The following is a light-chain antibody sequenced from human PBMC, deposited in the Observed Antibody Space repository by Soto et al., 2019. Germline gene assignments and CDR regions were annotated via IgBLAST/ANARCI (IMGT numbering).Light chain of an antibody. CDR3: AAWDDSLNGLV. J-gene: IGLJ7*01. CDR2: SDT. Sequence: QSVLSQEPSVSGTPGQRVAMACSGGNSNIGKNSVNWYRQVPGTAPQLLIYSDTMRSFGIPDRFSASKSGTSASLAIGGLQSEDEALYFCAAWDDSLNGLVFGGGTQLTVL. V-gene: IGLV1-44*01. CDR1: NSNIGKNS.